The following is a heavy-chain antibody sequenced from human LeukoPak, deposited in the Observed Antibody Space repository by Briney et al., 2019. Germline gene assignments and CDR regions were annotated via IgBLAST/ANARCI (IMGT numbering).Heavy chain of an antibody. CDR1: GFTFSSYG. V-gene: IGHV3-66*01. CDR3: AGYYYGLGSHFDY. J-gene: IGHJ4*02. D-gene: IGHD3-10*01. CDR2: IYSGGST. Sequence: PGGSLRLSCAASGFTFSSYGMHWVRQAPGKGLEWVSVIYSGGSTYYADSVKGRFTISRDNSKNTLYLQMNSLRAEDTAVYYCAGYYYGLGSHFDYWGQGTLVTVSS.